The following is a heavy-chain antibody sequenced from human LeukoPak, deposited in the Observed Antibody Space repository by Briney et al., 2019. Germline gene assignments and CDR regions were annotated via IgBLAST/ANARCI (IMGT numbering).Heavy chain of an antibody. V-gene: IGHV4-34*01. CDR3: ARGYCSGGSCPIYYYYMDV. CDR2: INHSGST. D-gene: IGHD2-15*01. CDR1: GGSFSGYY. J-gene: IGHJ6*03. Sequence: PSETLSLTCAVYGGSFSGYYWSWIRQPPGKGLEWIGEINHSGSTNYNPSLKSRVTISVDTSKNQFSLKLSSVTAADMAVYYCARGYCSGGSCPIYYYYMDVWGKGTTVTVSS.